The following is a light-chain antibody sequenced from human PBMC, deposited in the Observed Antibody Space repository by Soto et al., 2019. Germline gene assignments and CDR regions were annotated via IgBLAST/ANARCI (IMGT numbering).Light chain of an antibody. CDR2: RDI. J-gene: IGLJ2*01. V-gene: IGLV3-9*01. Sequence: SYELTQPLSVSVALGQTAKMTCGGNNIETKTVHWYQQKPGQAPVLVMYRDISRPSGIPERFSGSKSENTATLTINRAQAGDEADYYCQVWESGIDVVFGGGTQLTVL. CDR1: NIETKT. CDR3: QVWESGIDVV.